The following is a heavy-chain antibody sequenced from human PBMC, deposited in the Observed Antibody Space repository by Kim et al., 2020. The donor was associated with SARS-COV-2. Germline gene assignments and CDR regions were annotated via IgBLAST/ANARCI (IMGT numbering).Heavy chain of an antibody. D-gene: IGHD1-26*01. CDR1: GGSISSSSYY. J-gene: IGHJ3*02. Sequence: SETLSLTCTVSGGSISSSSYYWGWIRQPPGKGLEWIGSIYYSGSTYYNPSLKSRVTISVDTSKNQFSLKLSSVTAADTAVYYCARQDEGELLQAFDAFD. CDR3: ARQDEGELLQAFDAFD. V-gene: IGHV4-39*01. CDR2: IYYSGST.